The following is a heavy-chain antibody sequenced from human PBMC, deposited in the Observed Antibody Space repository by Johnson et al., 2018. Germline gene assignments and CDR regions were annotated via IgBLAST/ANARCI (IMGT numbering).Heavy chain of an antibody. CDR1: GFTFSDYY. CDR2: ISRGGSSI. Sequence: QVQLGESGGGLVEPGGPLRLCCAASGFTFSDYYMSWIRQAPGKGLEWVAYISRGGSSIYYADSVKGRFTISRDNAKNSRDLQMTSLRPEDTAVYYWARANYDFGSGYHTAGGEYVQGWGQGTLVIVSS. D-gene: IGHD3-3*01. CDR3: ARANYDFGSGYHTAGGEYVQG. J-gene: IGHJ1*01. V-gene: IGHV3-11*01.